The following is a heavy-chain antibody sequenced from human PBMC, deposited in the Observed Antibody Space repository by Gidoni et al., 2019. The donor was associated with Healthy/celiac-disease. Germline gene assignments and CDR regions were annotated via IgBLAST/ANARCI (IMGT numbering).Heavy chain of an antibody. CDR1: GFTFDDYA. CDR3: AKDMDYYGSGSYYTN. Sequence: EVQLVESGGGLVQPGRSLRLSCAASGFTFDDYAMHWVRQAPGKGLEWVSGISWNSGSIGYADSVKGRFTISRDNAKNSLYLQMNSLRAEDTALYYCAKDMDYYGSGSYYTNWGQGTLVTVSS. V-gene: IGHV3-9*01. CDR2: ISWNSGSI. D-gene: IGHD3-10*01. J-gene: IGHJ4*02.